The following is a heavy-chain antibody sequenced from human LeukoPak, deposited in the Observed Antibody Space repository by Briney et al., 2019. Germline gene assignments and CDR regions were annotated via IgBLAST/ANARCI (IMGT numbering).Heavy chain of an antibody. Sequence: SVKVSCKASGGTFSSYAISWVRQAPGQGLEWMGRIIPILGIANYAQKFQGRVTITADKSTSTVYMEVRSLRSDDTAVYYCARDSNTYGYDYWGQGTLVTVSS. CDR3: ARDSNTYGYDY. D-gene: IGHD5-18*01. CDR1: GGTFSSYA. CDR2: IIPILGIA. V-gene: IGHV1-69*04. J-gene: IGHJ4*02.